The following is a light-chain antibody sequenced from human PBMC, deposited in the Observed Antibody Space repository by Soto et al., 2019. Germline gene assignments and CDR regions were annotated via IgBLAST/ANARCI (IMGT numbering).Light chain of an antibody. CDR3: AAWDDSLNGVV. CDR1: SSNLGSNT. V-gene: IGLV1-44*01. J-gene: IGLJ2*01. CDR2: SNN. Sequence: QSVLTQPPSASGTPGQRVTISCSGSSSNLGSNTVNWYQQLPGTAPKLLIYSNNQRPSGVPDRFSGSKSGTSASVAISGLQSEEEADYCCAAWDDSLNGVVFGGGTTLTVL.